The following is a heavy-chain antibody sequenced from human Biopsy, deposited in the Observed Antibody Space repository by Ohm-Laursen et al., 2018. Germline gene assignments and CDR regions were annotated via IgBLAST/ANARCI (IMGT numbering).Heavy chain of an antibody. CDR3: ARDRMTDVFGGPTRTDVFDS. J-gene: IGHJ4*02. Sequence: ASVKVSCKASGYTFNDYYIHWVRQSPGQGLEWMGWVNPNSGATNSAEKFRGRVTLTRDTSISAVYIELRRPKSDDAAVYFCARDRMTDVFGGPTRTDVFDSWGQGTPVTVSS. CDR1: GYTFNDYY. CDR2: VNPNSGAT. D-gene: IGHD3-10*01. V-gene: IGHV1-2*02.